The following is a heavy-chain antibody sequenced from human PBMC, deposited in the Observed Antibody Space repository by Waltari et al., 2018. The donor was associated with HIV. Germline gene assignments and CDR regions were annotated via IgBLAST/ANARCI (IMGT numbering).Heavy chain of an antibody. CDR1: GFPFSSYS. CDR2: ISSSSSTI. V-gene: IGHV3-48*01. J-gene: IGHJ6*02. CDR3: ARDKQYSNYGYYYYGMDV. Sequence: EVQLVESGGGLVQPGGSLRLSCAASGFPFSSYSMNWVRQAPGKGLEWVSYISSSSSTIYYADSVKGRFTISRDNAKNSLYLQMNSLRAEDTAVYYCARDKQYSNYGYYYYGMDVWGQGTTVTVSS. D-gene: IGHD4-4*01.